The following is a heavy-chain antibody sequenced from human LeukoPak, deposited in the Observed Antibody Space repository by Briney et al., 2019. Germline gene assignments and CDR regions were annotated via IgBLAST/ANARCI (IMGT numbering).Heavy chain of an antibody. Sequence: PGGSLRPSCAASGFTFSIYAMSWIRQAPGKGLGWVSTISGSGGSTHYADSVKGRFTISRDNSKNTLYLQMNSLRADDTAVYYCVRGYSYGWFDPWGQGTLVTVSS. CDR2: ISGSGGST. V-gene: IGHV3-23*01. CDR1: GFTFSIYA. D-gene: IGHD5-18*01. CDR3: VRGYSYGWFDP. J-gene: IGHJ5*02.